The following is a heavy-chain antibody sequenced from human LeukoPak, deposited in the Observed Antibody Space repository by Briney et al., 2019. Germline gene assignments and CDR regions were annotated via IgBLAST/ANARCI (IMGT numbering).Heavy chain of an antibody. V-gene: IGHV3-49*04. D-gene: IGHD3-10*01. CDR1: GFTFGDYA. CDR2: IRSKAYGGTT. J-gene: IGHJ3*01. CDR3: IRDYMAENDAFDL. Sequence: PGRSLRLSCRASGFTFGDYAMTWVRQAPGKGLEWVGFIRSKAYGGTTDYAASVKGRFTISRDDSKSIAYLQMNSLKTEDTAVYYCIRDYMAENDAFDLWGQGTLVTVSS.